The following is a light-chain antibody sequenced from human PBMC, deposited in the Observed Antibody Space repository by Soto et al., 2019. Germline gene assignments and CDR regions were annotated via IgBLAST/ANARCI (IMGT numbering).Light chain of an antibody. Sequence: EIVLTQSPATLSLSPGERATLSCRASQSVSSYLAWYQQKPGQAPRLLVYDASNRATGIPARCIGSGSGTGVTLPISSLEPVEFAVDYCQQRSNWPPFTFGPGTKVDIK. CDR3: QQRSNWPPFT. CDR1: QSVSSY. V-gene: IGKV3-11*01. J-gene: IGKJ3*01. CDR2: DAS.